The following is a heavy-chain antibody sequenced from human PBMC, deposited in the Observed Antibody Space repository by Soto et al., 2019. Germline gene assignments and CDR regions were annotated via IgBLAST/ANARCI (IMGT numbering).Heavy chain of an antibody. CDR1: GGSITSDSYY. CDR3: ARHPMGSGWKITYYFDY. Sequence: SETLSLTCTVSGGSITSDSYYWGWIRQPPGKGLEWIGSIYYGGNAYYNPSLKSRVTISVDTSKTQFSLKLSSVTAADTAVYYCARHPMGSGWKITYYFDYWGRGALVTVSS. CDR2: IYYGGNA. V-gene: IGHV4-39*01. J-gene: IGHJ4*02. D-gene: IGHD6-19*01.